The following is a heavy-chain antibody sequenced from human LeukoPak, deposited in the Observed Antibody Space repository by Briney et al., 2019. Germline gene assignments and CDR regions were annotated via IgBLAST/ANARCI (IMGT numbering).Heavy chain of an antibody. D-gene: IGHD2-2*01. J-gene: IGHJ6*02. CDR2: ISYDGSNK. V-gene: IGHV3-30*18. CDR1: GFTFSSYG. Sequence: PGRSPRLSCAASGFTFSSYGMHWVRQAPGKGLEWVAVISYDGSNKYYADSVKGRFTISRDNSKNTLYLQMNSLRAEDTAVYYCAKDKDIVVVPAASDGMDVWGQGTTVTVSS. CDR3: AKDKDIVVVPAASDGMDV.